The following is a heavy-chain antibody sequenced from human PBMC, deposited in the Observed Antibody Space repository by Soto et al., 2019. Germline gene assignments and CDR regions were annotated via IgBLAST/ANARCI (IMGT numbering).Heavy chain of an antibody. CDR3: AHTVTHLQRFDH. CDR1: GFSLTTSGVG. CDR2: IYGDDDQ. Sequence: QITLKESGPTLVKPTQTLKLTCTFSGFSLTTSGVGVGWTRQPPGKAPECLALIYGDDDQRYSTSLRSRLTITKDTSKNHVVLTLRHVDPVDTATYYCAHTVTHLQRFDHWGQGTLVTVSS. J-gene: IGHJ5*02. D-gene: IGHD4-4*01. V-gene: IGHV2-5*02.